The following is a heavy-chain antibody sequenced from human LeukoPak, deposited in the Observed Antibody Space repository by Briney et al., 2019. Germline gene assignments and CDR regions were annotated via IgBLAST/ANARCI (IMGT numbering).Heavy chain of an antibody. CDR3: ARPRYNWNYAEFDP. J-gene: IGHJ5*02. CDR2: INPNSGGT. V-gene: IGHV1-2*02. CDR1: GYTFTGYY. D-gene: IGHD1-7*01. Sequence: ASVKASCKASGYTFTGYYMHWVRQAPGQGLEWMGWINPNSGGTNYAQKFQGRVTMTRDTSISTAYMELSRLRSDDTAVYYCARPRYNWNYAEFDPWGQGTLVTVSS.